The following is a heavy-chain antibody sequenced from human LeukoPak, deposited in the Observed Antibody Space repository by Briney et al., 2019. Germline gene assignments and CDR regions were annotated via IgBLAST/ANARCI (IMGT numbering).Heavy chain of an antibody. CDR3: AREGRGATHYYYYMDG. J-gene: IGHJ6*03. CDR1: GYPISSTYY. V-gene: IGHV4-38-2*02. CDR2: IYHSGST. Sequence: SETLSLTCTVSGYPISSTYYWGWIRQPPGKGLEWIGSIYHSGSTYYNPSLKSRVTISVDASKNQFSLKLHSVTAADTAVYYCAREGRGATHYYYYMDGWGKGTTVTVSS. D-gene: IGHD1-26*01.